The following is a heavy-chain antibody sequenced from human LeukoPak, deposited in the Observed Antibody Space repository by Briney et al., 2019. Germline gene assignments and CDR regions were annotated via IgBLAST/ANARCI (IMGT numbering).Heavy chain of an antibody. CDR1: GFTFSSYA. J-gene: IGHJ4*02. CDR3: ARDRITMVRGPFDY. Sequence: GGPLRLSCAPSGFTFSSYAMHWVRQAPGKGLEWVAFISYDGSNKYYADSVKGRFTISRDNSKNTLYLQMNSLRAEDTAVYYCARDRITMVRGPFDYWGQGTLVTVSS. V-gene: IGHV3-30*04. CDR2: ISYDGSNK. D-gene: IGHD3-10*01.